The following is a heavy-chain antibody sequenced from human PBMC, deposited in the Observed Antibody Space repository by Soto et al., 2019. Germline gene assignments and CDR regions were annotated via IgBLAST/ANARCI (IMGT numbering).Heavy chain of an antibody. CDR3: TTDSGGGTGTLDY. J-gene: IGHJ4*02. CDR1: GFTFSNAW. D-gene: IGHD1-7*01. Sequence: GGSLRLSCAAPGFTFSNAWMNWVRQAPGKGLEWVGRIKSKTDGGTTDYAAPVKGRFTISRDDSKNTLYLQMNSLKTEDTAVYYCTTDSGGGTGTLDYWGQGTLVTVSS. V-gene: IGHV3-15*07. CDR2: IKSKTDGGTT.